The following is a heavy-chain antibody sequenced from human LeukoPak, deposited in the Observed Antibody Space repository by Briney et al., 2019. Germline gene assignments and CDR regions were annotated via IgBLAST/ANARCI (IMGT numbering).Heavy chain of an antibody. Sequence: HSGGSLRLSCTASGFTFGVYLMSWFREPPGKGLEWIGFISGGTTEYAASVKGRFTISRDDSTSIAYLQMNSLTTEDTAVYYCSRGSGWLSVYWGQGTLVTVSS. CDR3: SRGSGWLSVY. V-gene: IGHV3-49*03. CDR2: ISGGTT. D-gene: IGHD6-19*01. CDR1: GFTFGVYL. J-gene: IGHJ4*02.